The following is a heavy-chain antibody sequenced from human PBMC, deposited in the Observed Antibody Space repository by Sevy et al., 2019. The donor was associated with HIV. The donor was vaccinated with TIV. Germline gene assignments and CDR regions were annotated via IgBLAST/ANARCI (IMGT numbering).Heavy chain of an antibody. CDR3: ARDRITGTPTGDAFDI. V-gene: IGHV3-7*01. CDR1: GFTFSSYG. J-gene: IGHJ3*02. CDR2: IKQDGSGK. D-gene: IGHD1-7*01. Sequence: GGSLRLSCAASGFTFSSYGMSWVRQAPGKGLEWVANIKQDGSGKYYVDSVKGRFTISRDNAKNSLYLQMNSLRAEDTAVYYCARDRITGTPTGDAFDIWGQGNMVTVSS.